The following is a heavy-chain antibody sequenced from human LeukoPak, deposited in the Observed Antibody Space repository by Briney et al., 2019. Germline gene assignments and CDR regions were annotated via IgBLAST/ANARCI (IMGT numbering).Heavy chain of an antibody. V-gene: IGHV1-24*01. D-gene: IGHD3-22*01. J-gene: IGHJ4*02. Sequence: ASVNVSCKVSGYTLTELSMHWVRQAPGKGLEWMGGFDPEDGETIYAQKFQGRVTMTEDTSTDTAYMELSSLRSEDTAVYYCATDRPYYYDSSGYCDYWGQGTLVTVSS. CDR2: FDPEDGET. CDR1: GYTLTELS. CDR3: ATDRPYYYDSSGYCDY.